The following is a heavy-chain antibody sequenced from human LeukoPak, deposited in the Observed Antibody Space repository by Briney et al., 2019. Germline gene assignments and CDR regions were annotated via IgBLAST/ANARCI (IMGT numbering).Heavy chain of an antibody. CDR1: GFTFSSFT. D-gene: IGHD6-13*01. V-gene: IGHV3-48*02. Sequence: TGGSLRLSCAASGFTFSSFTMNWVRQAPGKGLEWVSYIDSSSSTIYYADSVKGRFTISRDNAKNSLYLQMNSLRDEDTAVYYCAKGVGSWYVYYFDYWGQGTLVTVSS. CDR2: IDSSSSTI. J-gene: IGHJ4*02. CDR3: AKGVGSWYVYYFDY.